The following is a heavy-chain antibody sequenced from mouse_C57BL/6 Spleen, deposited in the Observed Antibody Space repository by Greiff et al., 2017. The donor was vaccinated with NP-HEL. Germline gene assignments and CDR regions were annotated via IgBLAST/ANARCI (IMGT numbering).Heavy chain of an antibody. V-gene: IGHV1-81*01. CDR1: GYTFTSYG. CDR2: IYPRSGNT. D-gene: IGHD1-1*01. CDR3: ALYYYGSSYLFAY. J-gene: IGHJ3*01. Sequence: QVQLKQSGAELARPGASVKLSCKASGYTFTSYGISWVKQRTGQGLEWIGEIYPRSGNTYYNEKFKGKATLTADKSSSTAYMELRSLTSEDSAVYFCALYYYGSSYLFAYWGQGTLVTVSA.